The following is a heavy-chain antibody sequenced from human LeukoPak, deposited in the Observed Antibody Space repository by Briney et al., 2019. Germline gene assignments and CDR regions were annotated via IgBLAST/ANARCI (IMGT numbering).Heavy chain of an antibody. CDR1: GGSISSGGYY. J-gene: IGHJ4*02. V-gene: IGHV4-31*03. CDR2: IYYSGST. Sequence: PSQTLSLTCTVSGGSISSGGYYWSWIRQHPGKGLEWIGYIYYSGSTYYNPSLKSRVTISVETSQSQFSLKLSSVTAADTSVYYCARRIAAAGTFDYWGQGTLVTVSS. CDR3: ARRIAAAGTFDY. D-gene: IGHD6-13*01.